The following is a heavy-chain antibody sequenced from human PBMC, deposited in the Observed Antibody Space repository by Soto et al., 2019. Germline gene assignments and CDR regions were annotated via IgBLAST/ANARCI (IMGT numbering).Heavy chain of an antibody. J-gene: IGHJ4*02. Sequence: SAHLSLTCAVYGGSFSGYYCSWIRQPPGKGLDWIGEINHSGSINYNPSLKSRVTISVDTSKNQFSLKLRSMTAADTAIYYCARGNGMILAVQGDAPDKYYLDSWSQGTLVTVSS. V-gene: IGHV4-34*01. CDR2: INHSGSI. CDR3: ARGNGMILAVQGDAPDKYYLDS. CDR1: GGSFSGYY. D-gene: IGHD3-22*01.